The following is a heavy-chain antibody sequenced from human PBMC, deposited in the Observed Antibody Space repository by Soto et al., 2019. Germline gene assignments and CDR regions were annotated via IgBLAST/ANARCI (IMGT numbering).Heavy chain of an antibody. CDR2: ISSGGSDT. CDR1: GFTFNIYG. J-gene: IGHJ4*02. CDR3: ARGINCSGGSCYGMIDY. V-gene: IGHV3-48*01. Sequence: GGSLRLSCAASGFTFNIYGVNWVRQAPGKGLEWVSFISSGGSDTYYADSVKGRFTISRDNAKNSLYLKINSLSAEDTAVYYCARGINCSGGSCYGMIDYWGQGTLVTVSS. D-gene: IGHD2-15*01.